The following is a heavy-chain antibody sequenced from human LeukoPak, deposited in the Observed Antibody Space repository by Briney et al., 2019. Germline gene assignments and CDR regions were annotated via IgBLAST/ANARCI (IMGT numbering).Heavy chain of an antibody. D-gene: IGHD4-23*01. CDR1: GGSISSYY. CDR2: IYYSGST. Sequence: PSETLSLTCTVSGGSISSYYWSWIRQPPGKGLEWIGYIYYSGSTNYNPSLKSRVTISVDTSKNQFSLKLSSVTAADTAVYYCARSDYGGKLFDYWGQGTLVTVSS. V-gene: IGHV4-59*01. J-gene: IGHJ4*02. CDR3: ARSDYGGKLFDY.